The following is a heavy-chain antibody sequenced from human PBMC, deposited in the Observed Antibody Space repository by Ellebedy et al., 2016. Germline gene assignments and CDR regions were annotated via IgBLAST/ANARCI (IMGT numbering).Heavy chain of an antibody. CDR1: GFTFTSSA. V-gene: IGHV1-58*01. D-gene: IGHD6-13*01. CDR2: IVVGSGNT. J-gene: IGHJ3*02. CDR3: AADRRSSWYQGAFDI. Sequence: SVKVSXKASGFTFTSSAVQWVRQARGQRLEWIGWIVVGSGNTNYAQKFQERVTITRDMSTSTAYMELSSLRSEDTAVYYCAADRRSSWYQGAFDIWGQGTMVTVSS.